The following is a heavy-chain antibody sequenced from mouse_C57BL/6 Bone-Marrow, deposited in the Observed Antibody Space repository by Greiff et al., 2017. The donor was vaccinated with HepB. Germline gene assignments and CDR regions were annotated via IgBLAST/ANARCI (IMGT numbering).Heavy chain of an antibody. Sequence: EVKLVESGGGLVQPGGSMKLSCAASGFTFSDAWMDWVRQSPEKGLEWVAEIRNKANNHATYYAVSVKGRFTISRDDSKSSVYLQMNSLRAEDTGIYYCTRPGYSNFSFDYWGQGTTLTVSS. D-gene: IGHD2-5*01. CDR1: GFTFSDAW. J-gene: IGHJ2*01. CDR2: IRNKANNHAT. V-gene: IGHV6-6*01. CDR3: TRPGYSNFSFDY.